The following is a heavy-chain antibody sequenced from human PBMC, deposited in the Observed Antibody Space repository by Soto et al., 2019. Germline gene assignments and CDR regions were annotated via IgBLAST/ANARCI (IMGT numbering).Heavy chain of an antibody. Sequence: QVQLQQWGAGLLKPSETLSLTCAVYSGSLSGYSWTWIRQTPGKGLEWIGEISQSGSTNYNPSLKSRVTILVDTSKKQISLNLSSVTAADTAVYYCARLSPGPRCFHHWGQGTLVTVSS. V-gene: IGHV4-34*01. CDR2: ISQSGST. D-gene: IGHD4-17*01. CDR3: ARLSPGPRCFHH. CDR1: SGSLSGYS. J-gene: IGHJ1*01.